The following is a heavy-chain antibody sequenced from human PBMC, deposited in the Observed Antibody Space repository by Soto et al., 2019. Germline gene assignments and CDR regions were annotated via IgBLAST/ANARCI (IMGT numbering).Heavy chain of an antibody. CDR2: IYCSGST. CDR3: ARDLGSYGDHYWFDP. J-gene: IGHJ5*02. CDR1: GGSISSYY. Sequence: QVQLQESGPGLVKPSETLSLTCTVSGGSISSYYWSWIRQPPGKGLEWIGYIYCSGSTNYNPSLKSRVTIAVDTSKNQFSLKLSSVTAADTAVYYCARDLGSYGDHYWFDPWGQGTLVTVSS. D-gene: IGHD4-17*01. V-gene: IGHV4-59*01.